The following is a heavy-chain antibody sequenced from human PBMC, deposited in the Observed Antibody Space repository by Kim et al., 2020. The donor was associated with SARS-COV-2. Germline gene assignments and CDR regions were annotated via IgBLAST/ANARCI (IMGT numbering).Heavy chain of an antibody. Sequence: GESLKISCKGSGYSFTSYWIGWVRQMPGKGLEWMGIIYPGDSDTRYSPSFQGQVTISADKSISTAYLQWSSLKASDTAMYYCVRQTSSSSWHYYYYGMDVWGQGTTVTVSS. CDR3: VRQTSSSSWHYYYYGMDV. V-gene: IGHV5-51*01. CDR2: IYPGDSDT. D-gene: IGHD6-6*01. J-gene: IGHJ6*02. CDR1: GYSFTSYW.